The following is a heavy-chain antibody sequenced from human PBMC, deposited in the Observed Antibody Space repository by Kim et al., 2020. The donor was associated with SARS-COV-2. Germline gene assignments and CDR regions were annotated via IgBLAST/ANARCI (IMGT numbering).Heavy chain of an antibody. D-gene: IGHD1-26*01. Sequence: PSFQGQVTISADKSISTAYLQWSSLKASDTAMYYCARRDGYYRDYYGMDVWGQGTTVTVSS. CDR3: ARRDGYYRDYYGMDV. J-gene: IGHJ6*02. V-gene: IGHV5-51*01.